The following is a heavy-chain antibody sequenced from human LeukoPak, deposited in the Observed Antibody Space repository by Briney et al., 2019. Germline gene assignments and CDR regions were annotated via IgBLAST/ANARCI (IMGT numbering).Heavy chain of an antibody. CDR3: ISGSETTMFDS. D-gene: IGHD4-17*01. CDR1: GYTFTRYY. CDR2: INPGSGSI. J-gene: IGHJ4*02. Sequence: ASVKVSCKASGYTFTRYYMHWVRQAPGQGLEWMGIINPGSGSITFAQRFQGRVTMTRDMSTSTVYMQLSSLRSEDTAVYSCISGSETTMFDSWGQGTLVTVSS. V-gene: IGHV1-46*03.